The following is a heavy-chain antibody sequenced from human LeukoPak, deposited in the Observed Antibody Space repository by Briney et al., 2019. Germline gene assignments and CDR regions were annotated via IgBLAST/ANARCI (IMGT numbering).Heavy chain of an antibody. D-gene: IGHD3-3*01. V-gene: IGHV3-48*01. CDR2: ISSSSSTI. Sequence: RPGGSLRLSCAASGFTFGSFSMNWVRQAPGKGLECISYISSSSSTIYYADSVRGRFTISRDNAKNSPYLQMNSLRAEDTAVYYCARGLFGVVIHNWFDPWGQGTLVTVSS. J-gene: IGHJ5*02. CDR1: GFTFGSFS. CDR3: ARGLFGVVIHNWFDP.